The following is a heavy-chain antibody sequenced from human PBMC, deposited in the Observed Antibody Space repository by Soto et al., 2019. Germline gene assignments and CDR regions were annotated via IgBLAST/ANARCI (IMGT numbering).Heavy chain of an antibody. Sequence: GASLKISCQGSGYSFTSYWISWVRQMPGKGLEWMGRIDPSDSYTNYSPSFQGHVTISADKSISTAYLQWSSLKASDTAMYYCARLRYYYDSSGFIYGMDVWGQGTTVTVSS. D-gene: IGHD3-22*01. CDR1: GYSFTSYW. CDR3: ARLRYYYDSSGFIYGMDV. CDR2: IDPSDSYT. J-gene: IGHJ6*02. V-gene: IGHV5-10-1*01.